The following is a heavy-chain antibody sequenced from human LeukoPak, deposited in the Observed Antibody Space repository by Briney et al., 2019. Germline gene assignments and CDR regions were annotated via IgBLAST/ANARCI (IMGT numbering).Heavy chain of an antibody. D-gene: IGHD1-26*01. CDR2: ISGDGGST. J-gene: IGHJ6*03. CDR1: GFTFDDYA. V-gene: IGHV3-43*02. Sequence: GGSLRLSCAASGFTFDDYAMHWVRQAPGKGLEWVSLISGDGGSTYYADSAKGRFTISRDNSKNSLYLQMNSLRTEDTALYYCAKELHSGYYYYYMDVWGKGTTVTVSS. CDR3: AKELHSGYYYYYMDV.